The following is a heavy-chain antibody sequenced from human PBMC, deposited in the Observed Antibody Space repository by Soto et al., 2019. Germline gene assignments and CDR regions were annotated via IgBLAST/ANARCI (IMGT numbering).Heavy chain of an antibody. CDR3: VSWVSAQFDY. Sequence: PGGSLRLSCAASRYTFKSHGLSWVRQAPGKGLEWVSTIDSSGVNTHYADSVKGRFTISRDNSRNTLHLQMHDLRADDTALYYRVSWVSAQFDYWGQGTVVTVSS. CDR2: IDSSGVNT. J-gene: IGHJ4*02. CDR1: RYTFKSHG. D-gene: IGHD3-16*01. V-gene: IGHV3-23*01.